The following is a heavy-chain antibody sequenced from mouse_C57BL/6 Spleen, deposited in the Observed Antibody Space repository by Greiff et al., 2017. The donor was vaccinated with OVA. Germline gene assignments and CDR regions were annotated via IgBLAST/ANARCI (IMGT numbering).Heavy chain of an antibody. D-gene: IGHD2-3*01. V-gene: IGHV3-6*01. Sequence: EVKLMESGPGLVKPSQSLSLTCSVTGYSITSGYYWNWIRQFPGNKLEWMGYISYDGSNNYNPSLKNRFSITRDTSKNQFFLKLNSVTTEYTSTDYCARALVYDGYHFAYWGQGTLVTVSA. J-gene: IGHJ3*01. CDR1: GYSITSGYY. CDR2: ISYDGSN. CDR3: ARALVYDGYHFAY.